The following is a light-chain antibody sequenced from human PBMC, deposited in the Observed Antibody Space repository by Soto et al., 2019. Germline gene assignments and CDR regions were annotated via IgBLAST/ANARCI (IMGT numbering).Light chain of an antibody. CDR1: QSVRSY. CDR2: DTS. V-gene: IGKV3-11*01. Sequence: EIVLTQSPATLSLSPGERATLSCRASQSVRSYLAWYQQKPGQAPRLVMYDTSNRATGIPARFSGSGSETDFTLTISSLEPEDFAVYYCQQRFNWPPITFGQGTRLEIK. J-gene: IGKJ5*01. CDR3: QQRFNWPPIT.